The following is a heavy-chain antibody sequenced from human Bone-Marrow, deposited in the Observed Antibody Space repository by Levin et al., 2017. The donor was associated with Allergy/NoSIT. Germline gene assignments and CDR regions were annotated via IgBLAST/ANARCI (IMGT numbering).Heavy chain of an antibody. CDR3: ARDPTGGDIVVVPAAIWVYYYYYMDV. V-gene: IGHV3-7*03. J-gene: IGHJ6*03. D-gene: IGHD2-2*01. Sequence: GESLKISCAASGFTFSSYWMSWVRQAPGKGLEWVANIKQDGSEKYYVDSVKGRFTISRDNAKNSLYLQMNSLRAEDTAVYYCARDPTGGDIVVVPAAIWVYYYYYMDVWGKGTTVTVSS. CDR1: GFTFSSYW. CDR2: IKQDGSEK.